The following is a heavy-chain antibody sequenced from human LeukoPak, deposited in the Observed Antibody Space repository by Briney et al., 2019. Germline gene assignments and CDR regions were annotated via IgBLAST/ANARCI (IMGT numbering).Heavy chain of an antibody. CDR2: IDPNSGGT. V-gene: IGHV1-2*02. J-gene: IGHJ3*02. D-gene: IGHD4-11*01. CDR1: GYTFTGYY. Sequence: ASVKVSCKASGYTFTGYYMHWVRQAPGQGLEWMGWIDPNSGGTNYAQKFQGRVTMTRDTSISTAYMELSRLRSDDTAVYYCARDRDYSSTDAFDIWGQGTMVTVSS. CDR3: ARDRDYSSTDAFDI.